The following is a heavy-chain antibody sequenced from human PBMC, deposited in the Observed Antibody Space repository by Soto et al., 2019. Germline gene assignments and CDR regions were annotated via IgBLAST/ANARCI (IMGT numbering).Heavy chain of an antibody. V-gene: IGHV1-2*04. J-gene: IGHJ6*03. CDR1: GYTLTRHH. Sequence: GSVKVSRQASGYTLTRHHMHLVRPAPGQGLEWMGWINPNSGGTNYAQKFQGWVTMTRDTSISTAYMELSRLRSDDTAVYYCARGGFRVGSSYYYYMDVWGKGTTVTVSS. CDR2: INPNSGGT. CDR3: ARGGFRVGSSYYYYMDV. D-gene: IGHD6-13*01.